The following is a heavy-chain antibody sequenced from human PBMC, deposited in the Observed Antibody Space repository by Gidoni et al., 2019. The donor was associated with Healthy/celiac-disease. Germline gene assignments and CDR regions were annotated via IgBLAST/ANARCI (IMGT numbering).Heavy chain of an antibody. Sequence: EVQLLESGGGLVQPGGSLRLSCAASGFTFSSYAMSWVRQAPGKGLEWVSAISGSGGSTYYAASVKGRFTISRDNSKNTLYLQMNSLRAEDTAVYYCAKGRRKEVLVGWVDYWGQGTLVTVSS. CDR3: AKGRRKEVLVGWVDY. J-gene: IGHJ4*02. CDR1: GFTFSSYA. D-gene: IGHD2-15*01. V-gene: IGHV3-23*01. CDR2: ISGSGGST.